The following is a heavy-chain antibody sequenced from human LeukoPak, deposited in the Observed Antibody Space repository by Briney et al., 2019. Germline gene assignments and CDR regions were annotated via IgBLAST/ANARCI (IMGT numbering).Heavy chain of an antibody. V-gene: IGHV3-7*01. CDR1: GFTFSRYW. D-gene: IGHD4-17*01. Sequence: GGSLRLSCVGSGFTFSRYWLNWVRQAPGKGLEWVANMNQDGSEIYYLDSVKGRFTISRDNAKNTLYLQMNSLRAEDTAVYYCARVRMTTGGFDYWGQGTLVTVSS. CDR3: ARVRMTTGGFDY. J-gene: IGHJ4*02. CDR2: MNQDGSEI.